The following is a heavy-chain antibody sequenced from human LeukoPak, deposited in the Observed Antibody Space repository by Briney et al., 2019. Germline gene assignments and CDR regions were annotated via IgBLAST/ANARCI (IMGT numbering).Heavy chain of an antibody. J-gene: IGHJ4*02. CDR3: AKDPTGPRGSY. CDR2: ISGSGGST. Sequence: GGSLKLSCAASEFTFSSYAMSWCPQAPGKGLEWVSAISGSGGSTYYADSVKGRFTISRDNSKNTLYLQMNSLRAEDTAVYYCAKDPTGPRGSYWGQGTLVTVSS. CDR1: EFTFSSYA. V-gene: IGHV3-23*01. D-gene: IGHD7-27*01.